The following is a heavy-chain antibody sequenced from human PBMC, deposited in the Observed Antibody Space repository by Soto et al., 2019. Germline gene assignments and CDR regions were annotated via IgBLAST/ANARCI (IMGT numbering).Heavy chain of an antibody. Sequence: EVQLLESGGGLVQPGGSLRLSCAASGFTFSSFTMSWVRQAPGKGLEWVSAISGGSDNTYYANSVRGRFTISRDNSKNILYLQMNSLRAENTAVYYCAKESPNLSSFVYLDYWGQGTLVTVSS. CDR1: GFTFSSFT. V-gene: IGHV3-23*01. CDR2: ISGGSDNT. CDR3: AKESPNLSSFVYLDY. J-gene: IGHJ4*02.